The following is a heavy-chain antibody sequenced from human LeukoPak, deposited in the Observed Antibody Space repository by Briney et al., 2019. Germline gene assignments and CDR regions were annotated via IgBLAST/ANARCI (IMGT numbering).Heavy chain of an antibody. CDR3: ARGDTAMVRYYFDY. Sequence: SQTLSLTCTVSGGSISSGSYYWSWIRQPPGKGLEWIGSIYHSGSTYYNPSLKSRVTISVDTSKNQFSLKLSSVTAADTAVYYCARGDTAMVRYYFDYWGQGTLVTVSS. V-gene: IGHV4-39*07. J-gene: IGHJ4*02. CDR1: GGSISSGSYY. CDR2: IYHSGST. D-gene: IGHD5-18*01.